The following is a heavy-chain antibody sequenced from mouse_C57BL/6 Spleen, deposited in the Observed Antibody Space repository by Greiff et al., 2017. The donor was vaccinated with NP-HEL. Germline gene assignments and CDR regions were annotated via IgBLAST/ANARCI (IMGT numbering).Heavy chain of an antibody. CDR2: IHPNSGST. CDR3: AREGIRGPWFAY. D-gene: IGHD2-14*01. CDR1: GYTFTSYW. J-gene: IGHJ3*01. V-gene: IGHV1-64*01. Sequence: VKLQQPGAELVKPGASVKLSCKASGYTFTSYWMHWVKQRPGQGLEWIGMIHPNSGSTNYNEKFKSKATLTVDKSSSTAYMQLSSLTSEDSAVYYCAREGIRGPWFAYWGQGTLVTVSA.